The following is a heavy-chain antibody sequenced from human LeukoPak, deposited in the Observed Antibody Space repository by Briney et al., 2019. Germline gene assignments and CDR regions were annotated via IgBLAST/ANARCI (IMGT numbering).Heavy chain of an antibody. V-gene: IGHV1-69*04. Sequence: GGSLRLSCAASGFTFSSYAMSWVRQAPGQGLEWMGRIIPILGIANYAQKFQGRVTITADKSTSTAYMELSSLRSEDTAVYYCARDYFGVSAFDIWGQGTMVTVSS. D-gene: IGHD2-21*01. CDR1: GFTFSSYA. CDR2: IIPILGIA. J-gene: IGHJ3*02. CDR3: ARDYFGVSAFDI.